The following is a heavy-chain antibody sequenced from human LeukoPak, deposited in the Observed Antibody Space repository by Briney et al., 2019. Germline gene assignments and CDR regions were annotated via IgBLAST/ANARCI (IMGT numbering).Heavy chain of an antibody. J-gene: IGHJ4*02. CDR1: GSSLRTAGVG. Sequence: SGPTLVNPTQTLTLTCTFSGSSLRTAGVGVGWIRQPPGKALEWLTLSYWDDDKRYSPSLKSRLTITKDTSKNQEVLTMTNMDPVDTATYYCAHSLIDDYGDYESPVGFDYWGQGTLVTVSS. CDR2: SYWDDDK. D-gene: IGHD4-17*01. V-gene: IGHV2-5*02. CDR3: AHSLIDDYGDYESPVGFDY.